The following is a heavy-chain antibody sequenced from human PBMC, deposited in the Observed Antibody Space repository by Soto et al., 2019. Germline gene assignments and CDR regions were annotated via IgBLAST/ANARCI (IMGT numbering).Heavy chain of an antibody. CDR2: INGGNGNT. CDR3: ARVLDGYCMNCAMDV. CDR1: GYTFTNYA. V-gene: IGHV1-3*01. Sequence: ASVKVSCKASGYTFTNYAMHWVRQAPGQRLEWMGWINGGNGNTKYSEKFQGRVIISRDTSASTAFMELSTLRSEDTAVYYCARVLDGYCMNCAMDVGGQGTTVTVSS. J-gene: IGHJ6*02. D-gene: IGHD2-15*01.